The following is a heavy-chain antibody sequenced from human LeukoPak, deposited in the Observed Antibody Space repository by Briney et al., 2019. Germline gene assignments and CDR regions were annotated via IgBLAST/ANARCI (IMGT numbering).Heavy chain of an antibody. CDR3: ARDPAGGSGSGYFDY. J-gene: IGHJ4*02. D-gene: IGHD3-10*01. CDR1: GFTFSSYW. V-gene: IGHV3-7*01. CDR2: IKQDGSEK. Sequence: GGSLRLSCAASGFTFSSYWMSWVRQAPGRGLEWVANIKQDGSEKYYVDSVKGRFTISRDNAKNSLYLQMNSLRAEDTAVYYCARDPAGGSGSGYFDYWGQGTLVTVSS.